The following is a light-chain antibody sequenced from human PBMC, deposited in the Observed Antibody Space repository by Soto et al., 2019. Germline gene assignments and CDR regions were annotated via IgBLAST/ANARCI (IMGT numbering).Light chain of an antibody. CDR2: AAS. J-gene: IGKJ1*01. Sequence: EIVLTQSPGTLSLSPGERPTLSCRASQSVSSSYLAWYQHKPGQAPRLLIYAASSRATGIPDRFSGSGSGTDYTLTISRLEPEDFAVYYCQHYGTSRTFGQGTKVEIK. V-gene: IGKV3-20*01. CDR1: QSVSSSY. CDR3: QHYGTSRT.